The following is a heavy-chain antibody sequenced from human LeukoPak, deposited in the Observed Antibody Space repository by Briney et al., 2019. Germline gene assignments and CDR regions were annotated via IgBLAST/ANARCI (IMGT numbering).Heavy chain of an antibody. CDR1: GFTFDDYA. V-gene: IGHV3-9*01. Sequence: GGSLRLSCAASGFTFDDYAMHWVRQAPGKGLEWVSGISWNSGSIGYADSVKGRFTISRDNAKNSLYLQMNSLRAEDTAVYYCARARVGAGDAFDIWGQGTMVTVSS. CDR3: ARARVGAGDAFDI. CDR2: ISWNSGSI. D-gene: IGHD1-26*01. J-gene: IGHJ3*02.